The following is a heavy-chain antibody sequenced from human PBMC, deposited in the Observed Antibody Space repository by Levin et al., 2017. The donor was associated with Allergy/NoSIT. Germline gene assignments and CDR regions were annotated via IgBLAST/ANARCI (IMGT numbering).Heavy chain of an antibody. D-gene: IGHD3-9*01. Sequence: SVKVSCKASGGTFSSDTIYWVRQAPGQGLEWMGRISPIVSRTNYAQKFQGRLTISADTSTTIAYMELSSLRSEDTAVYYCARLIGYRNGPEVFGMDVWGQGTTVTVSS. J-gene: IGHJ6*02. CDR3: ARLIGYRNGPEVFGMDV. V-gene: IGHV1-69*02. CDR2: ISPIVSRT. CDR1: GGTFSSDT.